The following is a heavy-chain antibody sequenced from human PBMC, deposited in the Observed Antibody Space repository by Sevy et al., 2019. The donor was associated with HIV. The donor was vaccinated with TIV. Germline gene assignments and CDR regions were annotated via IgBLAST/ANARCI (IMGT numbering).Heavy chain of an antibody. V-gene: IGHV4-59*01. J-gene: IGHJ4*02. CDR1: GGSISSYY. CDR2: IYYSGST. CDR3: AGERQLVLDY. D-gene: IGHD6-13*01. Sequence: SETLSLTCTVSGGSISSYYWSWIRQPPGKGLEWIGYIYYSGSTNYNPSLKSRVTISVDTSKNQFSLKLSSVTAADTAVYYGAGERQLVLDYWGQGTLVTVSS.